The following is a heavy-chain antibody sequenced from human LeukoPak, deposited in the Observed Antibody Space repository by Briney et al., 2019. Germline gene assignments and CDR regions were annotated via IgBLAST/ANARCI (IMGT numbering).Heavy chain of an antibody. D-gene: IGHD6-13*01. CDR3: ARCLRSWYRFNDY. CDR1: GGSITSSSYY. J-gene: IGHJ4*02. V-gene: IGHV4-39*01. Sequence: KPSETLSLTCTVSGGSITSSSYYWGWIRQPPGKGLGWIGSIYYSGSTYYNPSVKSRVTISVDTSKNQFSLKLSSVTAADTAVYYCARCLRSWYRFNDYWGQGTLVTVSS. CDR2: IYYSGST.